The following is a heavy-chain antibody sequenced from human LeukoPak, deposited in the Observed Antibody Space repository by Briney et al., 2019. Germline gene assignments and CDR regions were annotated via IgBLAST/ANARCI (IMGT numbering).Heavy chain of an antibody. CDR2: ISSSSSYI. J-gene: IGHJ4*02. CDR3: ARVPYDFWSGYSY. V-gene: IGHV3-11*06. CDR1: GFTFSDYY. D-gene: IGHD3-3*01. Sequence: GGSLRLSCAASGFTFSDYYMSWIRQAPGKGLEWVSYISSSSSYIYYADSVKGRFTISRDNAKNSLYLQMNSLRAEDTAVYYCARVPYDFWSGYSYWGQGTLVTVSS.